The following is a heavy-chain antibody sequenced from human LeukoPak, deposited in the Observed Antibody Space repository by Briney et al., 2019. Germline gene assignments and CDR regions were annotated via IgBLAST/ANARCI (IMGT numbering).Heavy chain of an antibody. D-gene: IGHD1-26*01. V-gene: IGHV3-43*02. J-gene: IGHJ4*02. Sequence: PGGSLRLSYAASGFIFDNYAMHWVRQAPGKGPEWLSLIRGDENTKYYTDSVKGRFTISRDNSKSSLYLHMNSLRTEDTALYYCAKDIGTGWDLDYWGQGTLVTVSS. CDR2: IRGDENTK. CDR1: GFIFDNYA. CDR3: AKDIGTGWDLDY.